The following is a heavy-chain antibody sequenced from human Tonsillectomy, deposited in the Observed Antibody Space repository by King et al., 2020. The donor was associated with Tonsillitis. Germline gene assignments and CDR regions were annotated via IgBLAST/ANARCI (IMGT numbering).Heavy chain of an antibody. J-gene: IGHJ4*02. D-gene: IGHD6-25*01. Sequence: VQLVESGGGLVKPGGSLRLSCAASGFTFSNYRMNWVRQAPGKGLEWVSSISSSSSYIFYADSVKGRFTISRDNAKNSLYLQMNSLRAEDTAVYYCAREGGAEGSQFGYWGQGNLVTVSS. CDR1: GFTFSNYR. CDR3: AREGGAEGSQFGY. V-gene: IGHV3-21*02. CDR2: ISSSSSYI.